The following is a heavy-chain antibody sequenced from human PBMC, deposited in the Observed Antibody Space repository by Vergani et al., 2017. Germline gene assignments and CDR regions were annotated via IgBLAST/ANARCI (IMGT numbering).Heavy chain of an antibody. J-gene: IGHJ6*02. CDR1: GFTFSDYY. Sequence: VQLLESGGGLVQPGGSLRLSCAASGFTFSDYYMSWIRQAPGKGLEWVSYISSSSSXTNYADSVKGRFTISRDNAKNSLYLQMNSLRAEDTAVYYWASGLVVVAATPWDYYYYGMDVWGQGTTVTVSS. CDR3: ASGLVVVAATPWDYYYYGMDV. CDR2: ISSSSSXT. D-gene: IGHD2-15*01. V-gene: IGHV3-11*03.